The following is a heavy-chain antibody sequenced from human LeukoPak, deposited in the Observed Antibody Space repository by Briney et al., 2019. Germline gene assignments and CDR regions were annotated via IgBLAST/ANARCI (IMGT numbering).Heavy chain of an antibody. Sequence: GGSLRLSYAASGFTFTTYAIGWVRQSPGKGLEWVSSISSSSSYIYYADSVKGRFTISRDNAKNSLYLQMNSLRAEDTAMYDCARGSYFDCWGQGTLVTVSS. V-gene: IGHV3-21*01. CDR2: ISSSSSYI. CDR1: GFTFTTYA. CDR3: ARGSYFDC. J-gene: IGHJ4*02.